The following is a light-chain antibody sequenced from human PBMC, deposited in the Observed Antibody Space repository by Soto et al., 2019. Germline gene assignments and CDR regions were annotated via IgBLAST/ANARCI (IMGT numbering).Light chain of an antibody. J-gene: IGKJ1*01. Sequence: EIVLTQSPATLSLSPGERATLSCRASQSVSNYLAWYQQRPGQAPRLLIYAASTRATGIPTRFSGSGSGTEFTLTISSLQSEDFAVYYCQQYTEWPPWTFGQGTKVDI. CDR1: QSVSNY. V-gene: IGKV3-15*01. CDR3: QQYTEWPPWT. CDR2: AAS.